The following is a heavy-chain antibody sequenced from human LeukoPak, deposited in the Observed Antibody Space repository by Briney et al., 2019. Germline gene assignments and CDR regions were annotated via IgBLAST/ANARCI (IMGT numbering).Heavy chain of an antibody. CDR3: ARGQWLPVFDF. CDR2: IYHSGST. D-gene: IGHD3-22*01. Sequence: SETLSLTCSVSGGFNTHYYWTWIRQPPGKGLELIGYIYHSGSTNYNPSLNSRVTISVDTSKNHFSLKLSSVTAADTAVYYCARGQWLPVFDFWGQGILVTVSS. J-gene: IGHJ4*02. V-gene: IGHV4-59*01. CDR1: GGFNTHYY.